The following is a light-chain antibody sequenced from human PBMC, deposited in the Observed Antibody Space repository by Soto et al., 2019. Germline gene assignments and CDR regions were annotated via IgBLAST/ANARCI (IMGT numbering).Light chain of an antibody. V-gene: IGKV3-11*01. CDR1: QNVGSY. Sequence: EIVLTQSPATLSLSPGERATLSCRASQNVGSYLAWYQQKPGQAPGLLIYDASNRATGIPARFSGSGSGTDFTLTISILEPEDFVVYCCQQRSNWPVTFGQGTKLEIK. CDR3: QQRSNWPVT. J-gene: IGKJ2*01. CDR2: DAS.